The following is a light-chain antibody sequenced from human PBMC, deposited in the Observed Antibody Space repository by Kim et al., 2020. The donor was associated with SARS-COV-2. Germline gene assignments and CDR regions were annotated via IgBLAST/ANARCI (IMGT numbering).Light chain of an antibody. CDR2: AAS. CDR1: QSSSRY. V-gene: IGKV1-9*01. J-gene: IGKJ4*02. Sequence: AAGGDRVTITCRASQSSSRYLAWFQQKPGKAPNLLIYAASTLQSGVPSRYSGSGSGTDFTRTIRSLQPEDFATYYCQQLDIYPLTFGGGTKVDIK. CDR3: QQLDIYPLT.